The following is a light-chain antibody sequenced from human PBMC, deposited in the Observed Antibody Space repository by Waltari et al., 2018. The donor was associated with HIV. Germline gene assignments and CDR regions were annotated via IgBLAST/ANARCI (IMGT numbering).Light chain of an antibody. V-gene: IGKV3-20*01. CDR3: QQYGSSPWT. CDR1: QSVSSSY. Sequence: EIVLTQSPGTLSLSPGERATLSCRASQSVSSSYLVWYQQKPGHAPRLLIYGASSRATGIPDRFSGSGSGTDFTLTISRLEPEDFAVYYCQQYGSSPWTFGQGTKVKIK. J-gene: IGKJ1*01. CDR2: GAS.